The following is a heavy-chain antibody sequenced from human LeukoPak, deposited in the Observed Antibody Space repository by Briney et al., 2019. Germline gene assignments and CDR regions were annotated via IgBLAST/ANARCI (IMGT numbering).Heavy chain of an antibody. CDR2: IRYDGSNK. J-gene: IGHJ4*02. CDR1: GFTFSSYG. Sequence: GGSLRLSCAASGFTFSSYGMHWVRQAPGKGLEWVAFIRYDGSNKYYADSVKGRFTISRDNSKNTLYLQMNSLRAEDTAVYYCAKFGDFWSGYFYWGQGTLVTVSS. V-gene: IGHV3-30*02. CDR3: AKFGDFWSGYFY. D-gene: IGHD3-3*01.